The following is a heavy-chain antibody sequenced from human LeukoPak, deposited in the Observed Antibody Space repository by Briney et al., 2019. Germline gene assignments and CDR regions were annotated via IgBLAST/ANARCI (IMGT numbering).Heavy chain of an antibody. D-gene: IGHD4-17*01. Sequence: GGSLRLSCAASGFTFSSYAMHWVRQAPGKGLEWVAVISYDGSNKYYADSVKGRFTISRDNSKNTLSLQMNSVRPDGTAVYYCAKDRYGDYGPFDNWGQGTMVTVSS. CDR2: ISYDGSNK. CDR3: AKDRYGDYGPFDN. CDR1: GFTFSSYA. V-gene: IGHV3-30-3*01. J-gene: IGHJ3*02.